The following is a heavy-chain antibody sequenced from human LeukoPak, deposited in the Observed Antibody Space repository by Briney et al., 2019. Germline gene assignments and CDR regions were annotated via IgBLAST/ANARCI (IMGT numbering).Heavy chain of an antibody. V-gene: IGHV3-49*03. CDR2: IRSKAYGGTT. D-gene: IGHD1-26*01. CDR3: TRDAAGATFY. CDR1: GFTFGDYA. Sequence: GGSLRLSCTASGFTFGDYAISWFRQAPGKGLEWVGFIRSKAYGGTTEYAASVKGRFTISRDDSKSIAYLQMNSLKTEDTAVYYCTRDAAGATFYWGQGTLVTVSS. J-gene: IGHJ4*02.